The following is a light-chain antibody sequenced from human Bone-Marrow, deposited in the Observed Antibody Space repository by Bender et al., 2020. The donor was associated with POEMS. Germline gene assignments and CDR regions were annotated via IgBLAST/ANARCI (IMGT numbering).Light chain of an antibody. CDR2: KDT. CDR3: QSGDRSATSVV. V-gene: IGLV3-25*03. Sequence: SDELRQPPSVSVSPGQTARITCSADAMPKEYTNWYQQKPGQAPVLVMYKDTERPSGIPERFSGSSSGTTVTLTISGVQAADEADYYCQSGDRSATSVVFGGGTKLTVL. J-gene: IGLJ2*01. CDR1: AMPKEY.